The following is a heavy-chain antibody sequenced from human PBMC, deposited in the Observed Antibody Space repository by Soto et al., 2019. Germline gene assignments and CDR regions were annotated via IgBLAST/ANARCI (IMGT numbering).Heavy chain of an antibody. V-gene: IGHV3-23*01. Sequence: ACTAPGGTFSSYAMSWVRQAPGKGLEWVSAISGSGGSTYYADSVKGRFTISRDNSKNTLYLQMNSLRAEDTAVYYCAKGVRFLEWFYGMDVWGKGNTVTVYS. CDR3: AKGVRFLEWFYGMDV. CDR1: GGTFSSYA. J-gene: IGHJ6*04. CDR2: ISGSGGST. D-gene: IGHD3-3*01.